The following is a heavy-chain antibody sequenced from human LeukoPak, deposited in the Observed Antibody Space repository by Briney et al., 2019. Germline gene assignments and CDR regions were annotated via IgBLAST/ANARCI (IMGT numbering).Heavy chain of an antibody. Sequence: SVKVSRKASGGTFSSYAISWVRQAPGQGLEWMGGIIPIFGTANYAQKFQGRVTITTDESTSTAYMELSSLRSEDTAVYYCARDSSLFDYSYYYYYMDVSGKGTTVTVSS. D-gene: IGHD4-11*01. CDR1: GGTFSSYA. CDR2: IIPIFGTA. J-gene: IGHJ6*03. CDR3: ARDSSLFDYSYYYYYMDV. V-gene: IGHV1-69*05.